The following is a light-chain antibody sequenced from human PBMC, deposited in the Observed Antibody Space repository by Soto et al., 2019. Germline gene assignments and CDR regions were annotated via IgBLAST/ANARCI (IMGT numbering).Light chain of an antibody. V-gene: IGKV1D-12*01. Sequence: DIQMTQSPSSVSASVGDRVTITCRASQGLSSWLAWYQQKPGKAPKLLIYTGSSLQSGVSSRFSGSGGGTDFTLTISSLQPEDSATYYCQQSNSFPITFGQGTRLEIK. J-gene: IGKJ5*01. CDR2: TGS. CDR1: QGLSSW. CDR3: QQSNSFPIT.